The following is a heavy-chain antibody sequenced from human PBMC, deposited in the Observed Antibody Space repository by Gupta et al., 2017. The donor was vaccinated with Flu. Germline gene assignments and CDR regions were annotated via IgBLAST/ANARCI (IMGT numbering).Heavy chain of an antibody. CDR2: TYYSGNT. Sequence: QVQLQESGPGLVKPSETVSLTCTVSGGSISGYYWTWIRHPPGKGLEWIGYTYYSGNTNYNPSLKSRVTVSLDTSKNQFYLKVSSVTAADTAVYYCVRSAPVLRVINYYYYRLDVWGQETTVTVAS. CDR3: VRSAPVLRVINYYYYRLDV. J-gene: IGHJ6*02. V-gene: IGHV4-59*08. CDR1: GGSISGYY. D-gene: IGHD3-9*01.